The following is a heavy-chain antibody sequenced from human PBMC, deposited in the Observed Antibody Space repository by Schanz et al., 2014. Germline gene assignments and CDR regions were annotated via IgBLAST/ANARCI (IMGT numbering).Heavy chain of an antibody. D-gene: IGHD3-10*01. V-gene: IGHV3-23*04. Sequence: EVQLVESGGGLVQPGGSLRLSCAASGFTFSSYAMSWVRQAPGKGLEWVSAISGGGGTTYYADSVKGRFTISSDNSKSTLYLQMSSLRAEDTAVYYCAKGRFGELSAFDIWGQGTMVTVSS. CDR2: ISGGGGTT. CDR1: GFTFSSYA. CDR3: AKGRFGELSAFDI. J-gene: IGHJ3*02.